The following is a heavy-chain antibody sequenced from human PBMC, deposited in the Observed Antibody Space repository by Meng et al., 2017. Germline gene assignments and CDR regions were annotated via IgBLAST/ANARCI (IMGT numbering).Heavy chain of an antibody. CDR2: ISGSGGST. D-gene: IGHD3-9*01. V-gene: IGHV3-23*01. CDR1: GFTFISYA. CDR3: AKRHEDIFSGYYPTFDY. J-gene: IGHJ4*02. Sequence: GGLLRLSCAASGFTFISYAMSWVPQAPGKGLEWVSAISGSGGSTYYADSVKGRFTIPRDNSKNTLYLQMNSRRTEDRAVYYCAKRHEDIFSGYYPTFDYWGQETLVTVSS.